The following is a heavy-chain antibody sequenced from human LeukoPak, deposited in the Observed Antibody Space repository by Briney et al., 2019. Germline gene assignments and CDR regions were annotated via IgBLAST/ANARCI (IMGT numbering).Heavy chain of an antibody. Sequence: GGSLRLSCAASGFTFSSYGMHWVRQAPGKGLEWVAFIRYDGSNKYCADSMKGRFTISRDNSKNTLYLQMNSLRAEDTAVYYCAKDRYSGSYLGQCYFDYWGQGTLVTVSS. D-gene: IGHD1-26*01. J-gene: IGHJ4*02. V-gene: IGHV3-30*02. CDR3: AKDRYSGSYLGQCYFDY. CDR2: IRYDGSNK. CDR1: GFTFSSYG.